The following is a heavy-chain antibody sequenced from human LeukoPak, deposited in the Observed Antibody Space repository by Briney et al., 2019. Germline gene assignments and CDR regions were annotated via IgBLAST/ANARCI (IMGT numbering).Heavy chain of an antibody. J-gene: IGHJ6*03. CDR3: ARGTTVTKSYYYYYYMDV. V-gene: IGHV4-59*01. D-gene: IGHD4-17*01. CDR2: IYYSGST. Sequence: SETLSLTCTVSGGSISSYYRSWIRQPPGKGLEWIGYIYYSGSTNYNPSLKSRVTISVDTSKNQFSLKLSSVTAADTAVYYCARGTTVTKSYYYYYYMDVWGKGTTVTISS. CDR1: GGSISSYY.